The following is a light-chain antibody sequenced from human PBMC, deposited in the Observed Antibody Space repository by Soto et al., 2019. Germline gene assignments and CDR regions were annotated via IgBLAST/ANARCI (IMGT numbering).Light chain of an antibody. Sequence: QSALTQPASVSGSPGQSITISCTGTSSDVVGYNYVSWYQQHPGKAPKLMIYDVSNRPSGFSTRFSGSKSGNTASLTISGLQADDEADYYCSSYSSRNTLVLGGGTKLTV. CDR3: SSYSSRNTLV. CDR2: DVS. V-gene: IGLV2-14*01. J-gene: IGLJ2*01. CDR1: SSDVVGYNY.